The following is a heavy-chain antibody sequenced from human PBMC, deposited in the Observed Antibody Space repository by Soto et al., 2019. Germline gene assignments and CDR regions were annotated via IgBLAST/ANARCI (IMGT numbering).Heavy chain of an antibody. CDR3: AKERSSGWSFDY. D-gene: IGHD6-19*01. V-gene: IGHV1-18*01. Sequence: ASVKVSCKASGYTFTSYGISWVRQAPGQRLEWMGWINACNGNTKYAQKLQGRVTITRDTSASTAYMELSSLRSEDTAVFYCAKERSSGWSFDYWGQGTLVTVSS. CDR2: INACNGNT. J-gene: IGHJ4*02. CDR1: GYTFTSYG.